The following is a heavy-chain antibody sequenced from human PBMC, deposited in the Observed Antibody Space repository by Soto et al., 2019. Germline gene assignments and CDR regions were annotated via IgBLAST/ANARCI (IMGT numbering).Heavy chain of an antibody. Sequence: PSETLSLTCAVYGGSFSGYYWSWIRQPPGKGLGWIGEINHSGSPNYNPSLKSRFTISVDTSKNQSSLKLTSVTAADTPVYYCARASITIFWSTYYVDDWGEGTRVAVSS. CDR3: ARASITIFWSTYYVDD. CDR1: GGSFSGYY. CDR2: INHSGSP. J-gene: IGHJ4*02. D-gene: IGHD3-9*01. V-gene: IGHV4-34*01.